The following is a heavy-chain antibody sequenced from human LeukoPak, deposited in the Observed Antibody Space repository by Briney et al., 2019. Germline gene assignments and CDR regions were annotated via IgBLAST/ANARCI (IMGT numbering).Heavy chain of an antibody. CDR2: IRYDGSNK. CDR1: GFTFSSYG. Sequence: GGSLRLSCAASGFTFSSYGMHWVRQAPGKGLEWVAFIRYDGSNKYYADSVKGRFTISRDNSKNTLYLQMNSLRAEDTAVYYCAKDRSVVVQTHYFDYWGQGTLVTVSS. V-gene: IGHV3-30*02. D-gene: IGHD2-2*01. J-gene: IGHJ4*02. CDR3: AKDRSVVVQTHYFDY.